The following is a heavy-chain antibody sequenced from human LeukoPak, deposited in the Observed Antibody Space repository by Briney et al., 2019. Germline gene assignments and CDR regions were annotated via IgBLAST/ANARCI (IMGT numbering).Heavy chain of an antibody. Sequence: ASVKVSCKASGYTFTGYYMHWVRQAPGQGLEWMGWINPNSGGTNYAQKFQGRVTMTRDTSISTAYMELSRLRSDDTAVYYCAINYDSSGYYLYYLDYWGQGTLVTVSS. CDR2: INPNSGGT. CDR3: AINYDSSGYYLYYLDY. CDR1: GYTFTGYY. J-gene: IGHJ4*02. V-gene: IGHV1-2*02. D-gene: IGHD3-22*01.